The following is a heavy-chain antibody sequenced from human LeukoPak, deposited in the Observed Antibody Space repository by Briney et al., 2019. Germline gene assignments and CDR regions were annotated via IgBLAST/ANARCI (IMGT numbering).Heavy chain of an antibody. CDR1: GYTFTSYY. CDR2: INPSGGST. CDR3: TRENRDIVVVPAAIGWFDP. D-gene: IGHD2-2*02. J-gene: IGHJ5*02. V-gene: IGHV1-46*01. Sequence: ASVKVSCKASGYTFTSYYMHWVRQAPGQGLEWMGIINPSGGSTSYAQKFQGRVTMTRDTSTSTVYMELSSLRSEDTAVYYCTRENRDIVVVPAAIGWFDPWGQGTLVTVSS.